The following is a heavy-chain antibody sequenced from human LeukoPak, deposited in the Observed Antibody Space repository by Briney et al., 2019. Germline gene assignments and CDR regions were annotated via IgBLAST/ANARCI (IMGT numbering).Heavy chain of an antibody. J-gene: IGHJ4*02. CDR2: ICYSGST. D-gene: IGHD6-13*01. Sequence: PSETLSLTCTVSGGSISSYYWSWIRQPPGKGLEWIGYICYSGSTNYNPSLKSRVTISVDTSKNQFSLKLSSVTAADTAVYYCARDVLAAAGTELWGQGTLVTVSS. CDR3: ARDVLAAAGTEL. CDR1: GGSISSYY. V-gene: IGHV4-59*01.